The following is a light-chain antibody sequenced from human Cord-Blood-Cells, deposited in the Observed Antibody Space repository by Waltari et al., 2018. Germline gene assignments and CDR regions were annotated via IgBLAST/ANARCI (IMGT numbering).Light chain of an antibody. CDR1: SSDVGGYNY. CDR3: SSYTSSSTYV. CDR2: EVS. Sequence: QSALTQPASVSGSPGQSITISCTGPSSDVGGYNYVSWYQQHPGKAAKSMIYEVSNLPSGVSNRFSGSKSGNTASLTISGLQAEDEADYYCSSYTSSSTYVFGTGTKVTVL. V-gene: IGLV2-14*01. J-gene: IGLJ1*01.